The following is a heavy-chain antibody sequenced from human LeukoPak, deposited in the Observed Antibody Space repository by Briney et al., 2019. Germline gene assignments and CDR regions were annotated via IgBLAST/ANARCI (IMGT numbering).Heavy chain of an antibody. V-gene: IGHV3-23*01. CDR3: ARGGVRGVIAAFDI. Sequence: SGGSLRLSCAASGFTFTNYAMTWVHQAPGKGLEWVAATVGIGPDTYHADSVKGRFTISRDNAKNSLYLQMNSLRAEDTAVYYCARGGVRGVIAAFDIWGQGTMVTVSS. D-gene: IGHD3-10*01. CDR1: GFTFTNYA. CDR2: TVGIGPDT. J-gene: IGHJ3*02.